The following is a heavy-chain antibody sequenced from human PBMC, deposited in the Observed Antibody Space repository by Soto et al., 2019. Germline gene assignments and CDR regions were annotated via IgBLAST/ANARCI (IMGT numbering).Heavy chain of an antibody. J-gene: IGHJ3*02. CDR1: GFTFSGFG. D-gene: IGHD4-17*01. Sequence: QVQLVESGGGVVQPGTSLRLSCEASGFTFSGFGMHWVRQAPGKGLEWVAVIWYDGSKKYYADCVKGRFTISRDNSKNALYLEMNRLRAEDTAVDSCGGGGGGSYGGNSAHFDIWGQGTLVTVSS. CDR3: GGGGGGSYGGNSAHFDI. V-gene: IGHV3-33*01. CDR2: IWYDGSKK.